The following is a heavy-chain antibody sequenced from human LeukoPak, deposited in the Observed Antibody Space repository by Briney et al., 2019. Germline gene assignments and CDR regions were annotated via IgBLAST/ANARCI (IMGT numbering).Heavy chain of an antibody. J-gene: IGHJ4*02. V-gene: IGHV3-7*01. D-gene: IGHD3-16*01. CDR3: ARLGETSSGKYYFDY. CDR1: GFTIGSHF. CDR2: LEPSGSER. Sequence: PGGSLRLSCAVSGFTIGSHFMGWVRHLPGKGLQCVAILEPSGSERNYVDSVKGRFSISRDNAQNSLSLQMNSLSADDTAVYYCARLGETSSGKYYFDYWGQGNLVTVSA.